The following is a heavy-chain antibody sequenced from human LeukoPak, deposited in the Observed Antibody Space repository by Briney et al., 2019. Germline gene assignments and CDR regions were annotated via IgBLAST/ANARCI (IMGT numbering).Heavy chain of an antibody. D-gene: IGHD2-21*02. J-gene: IGHJ3*02. V-gene: IGHV4-61*05. CDR2: IYYSGST. CDR1: GGSISSSSYY. CDR3: ARAYCGGDCFVHAFDI. Sequence: PSETLSLTCTVSGGSISSSSYYWSWIRQPPGKGLEWIGYIYYSGSTNYNPSLKSRVTISVDTSKNQFSLKLSSVTAADTAVYYCARAYCGGDCFVHAFDIWGQGTMVTVSS.